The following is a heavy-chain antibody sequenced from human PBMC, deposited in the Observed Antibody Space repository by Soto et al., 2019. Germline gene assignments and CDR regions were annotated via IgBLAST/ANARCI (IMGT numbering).Heavy chain of an antibody. CDR1: GFTFSSYG. Sequence: QVQLVESGGGVVQPGRSLRLSCAASGFTFSSYGMPWVRQAPGKGLEWVAVISYDGSNKYYADSVKGRFTISRDNSKNTLYLQMNSLRAVDTAVYYCAKDGQNTAMVFEPNYYYYYGMDVWGQGTTVTVSS. D-gene: IGHD5-18*01. V-gene: IGHV3-30*18. CDR2: ISYDGSNK. J-gene: IGHJ6*02. CDR3: AKDGQNTAMVFEPNYYYYYGMDV.